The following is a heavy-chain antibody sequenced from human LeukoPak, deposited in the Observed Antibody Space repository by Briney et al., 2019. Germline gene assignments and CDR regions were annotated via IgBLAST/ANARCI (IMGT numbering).Heavy chain of an antibody. D-gene: IGHD3-16*02. J-gene: IGHJ4*02. V-gene: IGHV3-23*01. Sequence: GGSLRLSCATSGFTFSSSAMSWVRQAPGKGLEWVSAISGSGDSTYYADSVKGRFTISRDNSKNTLYLQMNSLRAEDTAVYYCAKDLYDYVRGSYRYDYWGQGTLVTVSS. CDR2: ISGSGDST. CDR3: AKDLYDYVRGSYRYDY. CDR1: GFTFSSSA.